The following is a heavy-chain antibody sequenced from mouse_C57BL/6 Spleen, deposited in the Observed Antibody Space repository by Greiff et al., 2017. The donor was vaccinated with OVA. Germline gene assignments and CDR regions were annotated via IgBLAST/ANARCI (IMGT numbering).Heavy chain of an antibody. CDR1: GYTFTDYE. D-gene: IGHD1-1*01. CDR3: TNGSSTGAMDY. Sequence: QVQLQQSGAELVRPGASVTLSCKASGYTFTDYEMHWVKQTPVHGLEWIGAIDPETGGTAYNQKFKGKAILTADKSSSTAYMELRSLTSEDSAVYYCTNGSSTGAMDYWGQGTSVTVSS. CDR2: IDPETGGT. V-gene: IGHV1-15*01. J-gene: IGHJ4*01.